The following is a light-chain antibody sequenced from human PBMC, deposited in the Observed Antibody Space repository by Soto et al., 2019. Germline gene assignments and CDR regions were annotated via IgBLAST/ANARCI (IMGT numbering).Light chain of an antibody. J-gene: IGKJ1*01. V-gene: IGKV3-20*01. Sequence: EFVLTQSPCTLSWSPVERATLSCRASQSLTNSFIAWYQQRPGQAPRLLIYDTSSRASGIPDRFSGSGSGTDFTLTISRLEPEDFAVYYCQQYGSSPTFGQGAKVDIK. CDR2: DTS. CDR1: QSLTNSF. CDR3: QQYGSSPT.